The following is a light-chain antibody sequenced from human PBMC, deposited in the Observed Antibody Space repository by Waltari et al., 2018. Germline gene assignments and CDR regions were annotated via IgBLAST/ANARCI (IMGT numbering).Light chain of an antibody. CDR2: GAP. CDR3: QERGRT. CDR1: QSLSSN. V-gene: IGKV3-15*01. J-gene: IGKJ1*01. Sequence: IVMTQSPAPLSVSPGEGATLSCKASQSLSSNLAWYQQKPGQLPRPLIYGAPTRATGIPARFSGSGSGTEFTLTISSLQAEDFAVYYCQERGRTFGQGTKVEIK.